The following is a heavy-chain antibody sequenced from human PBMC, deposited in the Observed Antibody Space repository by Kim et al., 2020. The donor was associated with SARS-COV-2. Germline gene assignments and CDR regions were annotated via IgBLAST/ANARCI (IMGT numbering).Heavy chain of an antibody. CDR3: ARDALWFGEAPYYYYGMDV. V-gene: IGHV4-59*01. J-gene: IGHJ6*02. D-gene: IGHD3-10*01. Sequence: SRVTISVDTSKNQFSLKLSSVTAADTAVYYCARDALWFGEAPYYYYGMDVWGQGTTVTVSS.